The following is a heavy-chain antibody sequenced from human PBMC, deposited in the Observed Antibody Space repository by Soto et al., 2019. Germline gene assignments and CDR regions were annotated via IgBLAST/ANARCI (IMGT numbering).Heavy chain of an antibody. Sequence: QVHLVESGGGVVQPGRSLRLSCAASGFTFSNTGMHWVRQAPGKGLEWVAMISHDGGAKHYTDSVKGRFTISRDTSKNTLYLQMNSLRPEDTAMYHCAKDLYSAGWYNYFDPWGEGTLFTVSS. V-gene: IGHV3-30*18. J-gene: IGHJ5*02. CDR1: GFTFSNTG. D-gene: IGHD6-19*01. CDR3: AKDLYSAGWYNYFDP. CDR2: ISHDGGAK.